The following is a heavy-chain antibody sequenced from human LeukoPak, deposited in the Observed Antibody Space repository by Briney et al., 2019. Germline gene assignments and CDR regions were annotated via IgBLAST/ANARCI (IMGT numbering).Heavy chain of an antibody. V-gene: IGHV3-33*01. CDR2: IWYDGSNK. J-gene: IGHJ3*02. D-gene: IGHD1-1*01. Sequence: GGSLRLSCAASGFTFSTYSMHWVRQAPGAGLEWVSVIWYDGSNKYYADSVKGRFTISRDNSENTLYLQMNSLRAEDTAVYYCARATRVLDAFDIWGQGTMVTVSS. CDR1: GFTFSTYS. CDR3: ARATRVLDAFDI.